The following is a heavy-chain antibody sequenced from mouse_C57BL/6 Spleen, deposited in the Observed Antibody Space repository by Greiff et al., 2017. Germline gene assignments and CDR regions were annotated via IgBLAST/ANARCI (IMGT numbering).Heavy chain of an antibody. CDR3: ASYPPTFFDV. CDR1: GYSITSGYY. CDR2: ISYDGSN. V-gene: IGHV3-6*01. J-gene: IGHJ1*03. Sequence: EVQLVESGPGLVKPSQSLSLTCSVTGYSITSGYYWNWIRQFPGNKLEWMGYISYDGSNNYNPSLKNRISITRDTSKNQFFLKLNSVTTEDTATYYCASYPPTFFDVWGTGTTVTVSS.